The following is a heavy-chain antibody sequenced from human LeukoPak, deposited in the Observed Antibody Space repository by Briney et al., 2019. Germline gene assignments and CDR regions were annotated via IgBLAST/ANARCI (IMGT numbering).Heavy chain of an antibody. J-gene: IGHJ4*02. V-gene: IGHV3-48*03. CDR3: ARGHNDY. Sequence: GGSLRLSCAASGFFFTNYAMNWVRQAPGKGLEWVSYISGSGSSVYYADSVKGRFTISRDNAKNSLYLQMNSLRAEDTAVYYCARGHNDYWGQGTLVTVSS. CDR2: ISGSGSSV. CDR1: GFFFTNYA.